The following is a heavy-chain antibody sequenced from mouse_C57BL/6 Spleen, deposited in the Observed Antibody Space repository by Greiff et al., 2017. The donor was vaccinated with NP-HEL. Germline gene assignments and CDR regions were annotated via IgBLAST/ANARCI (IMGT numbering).Heavy chain of an antibody. Sequence: EVKVVESGEGLVKPGGSLKLSCAASGFTFSSYAMSWVRQTPEKRLEWVAYISSGGDYIYYADTVKGRFTFSRDNARNTLYLQMSSLKSEDTAMYYCTRESNYYGSSYDYAMDYWGQGTSVTVSS. D-gene: IGHD1-1*01. J-gene: IGHJ4*01. CDR1: GFTFSSYA. V-gene: IGHV5-9-1*02. CDR3: TRESNYYGSSYDYAMDY. CDR2: ISSGGDYI.